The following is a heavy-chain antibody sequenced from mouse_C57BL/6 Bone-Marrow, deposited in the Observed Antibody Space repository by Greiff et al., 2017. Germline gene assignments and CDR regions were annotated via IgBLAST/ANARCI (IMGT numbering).Heavy chain of an antibody. CDR2: ISSGSSTI. V-gene: IGHV5-17*01. CDR1: GFTFSDYG. CDR3: ASGYYGKRMDY. D-gene: IGHD2-1*01. Sequence: EVKLVESGGGLVKPGGSLKLSCAASGFTFSDYGMHWVRQAPEKGLEWVAYISSGSSTIYYADTVKGRFTITRDNAKNTLFLQMTSLMSEDTAMYYCASGYYGKRMDYWGQGTSVTVSS. J-gene: IGHJ4*01.